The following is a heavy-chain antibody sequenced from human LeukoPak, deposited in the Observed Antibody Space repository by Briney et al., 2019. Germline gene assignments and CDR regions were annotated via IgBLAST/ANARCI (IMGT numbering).Heavy chain of an antibody. CDR1: RFTFSSYS. D-gene: IGHD5-24*01. J-gene: IGHJ3*02. CDR3: ARRRDGYNFDAFDI. CDR2: ISSSSSYI. V-gene: IGHV3-21*01. Sequence: PGGSLRLSCAASRFTFSSYSMNWVRQAPGKGLEWVSSISSSSSYIYYADSVKGRFTISRDNAKNSLYLQMNSLRAEDTAVYYCARRRDGYNFDAFDIWGQGTMVTVSS.